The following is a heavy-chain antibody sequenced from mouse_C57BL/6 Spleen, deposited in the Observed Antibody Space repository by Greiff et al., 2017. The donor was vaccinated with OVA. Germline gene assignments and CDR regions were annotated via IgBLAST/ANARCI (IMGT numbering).Heavy chain of an antibody. CDR2: IDPSDSET. CDR3: ARTDYYGSSYWYFDV. V-gene: IGHV1-52*01. J-gene: IGHJ1*03. D-gene: IGHD1-1*01. Sequence: QVQLQQPGAELVRPGSSVKLSCKASGYTFTSYWMHWVKQRPIQGLEWIGNIDPSDSETHYNQKFKDKATLTVDKSSSTAYMQLSSLTSEYSAVYYCARTDYYGSSYWYFDVWGTGTTVTVSS. CDR1: GYTFTSYW.